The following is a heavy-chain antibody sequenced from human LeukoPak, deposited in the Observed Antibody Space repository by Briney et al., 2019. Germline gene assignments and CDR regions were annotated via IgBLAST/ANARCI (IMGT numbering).Heavy chain of an antibody. CDR1: GYTFTSYD. CDR2: MNPNSGNT. CDR3: ARAKDYYYYYGMDV. J-gene: IGHJ6*02. Sequence: ASVKVSCKASGYTFTSYDINWVRQAPGQGLEWMGWMNPNSGNTGYAQKFQGRVTMTRNTSISTAYMELSSLRSEDTAVYYCARAKDYYYYYGMDVWGQGTTVTVSS. V-gene: IGHV1-8*01.